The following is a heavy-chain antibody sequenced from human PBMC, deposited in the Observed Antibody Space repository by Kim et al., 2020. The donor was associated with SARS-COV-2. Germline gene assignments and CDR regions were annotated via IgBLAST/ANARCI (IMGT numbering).Heavy chain of an antibody. D-gene: IGHD1-26*01. CDR2: ET. Sequence: ETIYAQKFQGRVTMTEDTSTDTAYMELSSLRSEDTAVYYCATSWENGMDVWGQGTTVTVSS. CDR3: ATSWENGMDV. J-gene: IGHJ6*02. V-gene: IGHV1-24*01.